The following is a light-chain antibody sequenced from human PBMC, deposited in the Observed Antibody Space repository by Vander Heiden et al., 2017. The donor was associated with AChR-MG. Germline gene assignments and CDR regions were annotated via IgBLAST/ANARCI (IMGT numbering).Light chain of an antibody. J-gene: IGLJ3*02. CDR2: QND. V-gene: IGLV3-1*01. CDR1: RLGNKY. Sequence: SYELTQPPSVSVSPRQTASITCSGDRLGNKYASWYQQKPGQSPGRGIQQNDKRPSGIPERVSGSSSGNNDTLTISGTQSLDEADYVCQAWDSRSNLGLGGGTKL. CDR3: QAWDSRSNLG.